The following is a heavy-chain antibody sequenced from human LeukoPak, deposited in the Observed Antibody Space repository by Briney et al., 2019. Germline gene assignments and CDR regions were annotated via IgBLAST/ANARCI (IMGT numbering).Heavy chain of an antibody. Sequence: GGSLRLSCAASGFTFSDYYMSWIRQAPGKGLEWVSHISSSGSTRYYADSVKGRFTISRDNSKNTLYLQMNSLRAEDTAVYYCAKFRSYYYYGMDVWGQGTTVTVSS. CDR3: AKFRSYYYYGMDV. J-gene: IGHJ6*02. V-gene: IGHV3-11*01. CDR1: GFTFSDYY. CDR2: ISSSGSTR. D-gene: IGHD6-19*01.